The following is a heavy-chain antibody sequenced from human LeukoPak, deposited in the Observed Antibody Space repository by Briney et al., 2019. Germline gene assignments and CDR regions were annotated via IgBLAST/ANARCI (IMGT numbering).Heavy chain of an antibody. D-gene: IGHD3-10*01. Sequence: ASVKVSCKASGYTFSNYYMHWVRQAPGQGLEWMGIINPSGTTSSAQKFQGRVTMTSDTSTSTVDMELSSLRSEDTAVYYCARDYHGSGNLTTFDYWGQGTLVTVSS. CDR3: ARDYHGSGNLTTFDY. CDR2: INPSGTT. CDR1: GYTFSNYY. V-gene: IGHV1-46*01. J-gene: IGHJ4*02.